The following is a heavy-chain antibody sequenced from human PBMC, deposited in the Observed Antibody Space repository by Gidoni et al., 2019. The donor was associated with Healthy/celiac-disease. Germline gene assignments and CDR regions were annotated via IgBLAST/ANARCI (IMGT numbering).Heavy chain of an antibody. J-gene: IGHJ4*02. CDR2: ISSSSSYI. Sequence: EVQLVESGGGLVKPGGSLRLSCAASGFTFSSYSMNWVRQAPGKGLEWVSSISSSSSYIYYADSVKGRFTISRDNAKNSLYLQMNSLRAEDTAVYYCARDQGYLIAVAGPDYWGQGTLVTVSS. CDR1: GFTFSSYS. D-gene: IGHD6-19*01. V-gene: IGHV3-21*01. CDR3: ARDQGYLIAVAGPDY.